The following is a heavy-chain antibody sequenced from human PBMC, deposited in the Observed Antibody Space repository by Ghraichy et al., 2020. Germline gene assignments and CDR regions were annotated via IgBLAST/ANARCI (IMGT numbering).Heavy chain of an antibody. CDR3: STSPRADRGNY. V-gene: IGHV3-74*01. CDR1: GLTFSSYL. D-gene: IGHD3-10*01. CDR2: IKTDGSTT. Sequence: GSLRLSCAASGLTFSSYLMHWVRQAPGKGLEWVSHIKTDGSTTNYADSVRGRFTISRDNAKNTLYLQMNSLRADDTAVYYCSTSPRADRGNYWGQGTLVTVSS. J-gene: IGHJ4*02.